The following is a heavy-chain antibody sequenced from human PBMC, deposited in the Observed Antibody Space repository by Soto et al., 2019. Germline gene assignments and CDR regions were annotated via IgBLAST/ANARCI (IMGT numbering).Heavy chain of an antibody. V-gene: IGHV5-51*01. CDR3: AAGYTTGPDAFDI. D-gene: IGHD6-13*01. Sequence: GGSLKISCKGSGYNFANYWIGWVRQMPGKGLEWMGMIFPGDSDTKNSPSLQGQITMSVDKSDSSAYLQWRSLKASDTAMYYCAAGYTTGPDAFDIWGQGTMVT. J-gene: IGHJ3*02. CDR1: GYNFANYW. CDR2: IFPGDSDT.